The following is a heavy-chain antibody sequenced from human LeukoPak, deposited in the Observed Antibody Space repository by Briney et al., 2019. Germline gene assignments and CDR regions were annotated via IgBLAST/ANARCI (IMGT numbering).Heavy chain of an antibody. CDR3: AAMIGYFDY. CDR1: GGSVRSGNYY. Sequence: SQTLSLTCGVSGGSVRSGNYYWSWIRQPAGMRLEWIARMYTSGSTNYNPSLKSRVTISADTSKNQFSLKLSSVTAADTAVYYCAAMIGYFDYWGQGILVTV. J-gene: IGHJ4*02. V-gene: IGHV4-61*02. CDR2: MYTSGST. D-gene: IGHD3-22*01.